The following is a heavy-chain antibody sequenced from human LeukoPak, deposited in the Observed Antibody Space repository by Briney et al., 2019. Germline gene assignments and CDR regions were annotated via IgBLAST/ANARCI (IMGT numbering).Heavy chain of an antibody. D-gene: IGHD5-12*01. Sequence: GGSLRLSCTASGFKFNDHAMHWIRQAPGRGLEWVSGISWNTASLGYADSVKGRVTISRDNAENSLYLQMNSLRLEDTALYYCARGPYGGYERGWFDPWGQGTLVTVSS. CDR2: ISWNTASL. J-gene: IGHJ5*02. CDR3: ARGPYGGYERGWFDP. CDR1: GFKFNDHA. V-gene: IGHV3-9*01.